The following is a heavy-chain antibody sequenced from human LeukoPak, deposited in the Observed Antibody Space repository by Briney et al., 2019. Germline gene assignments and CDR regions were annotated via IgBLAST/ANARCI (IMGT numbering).Heavy chain of an antibody. J-gene: IGHJ6*02. CDR1: GGPFSHYY. Sequence: PSETLSLTCAVYGGPFSHYYWTGIRQPPGEGLEWIGEINESGSTNYDPSLKSRVTISVDTSKTHFSLHLTSVTAADTAVYYCASRIGRYLYYFGMDVWGQGTTVTVSS. D-gene: IGHD1-26*01. V-gene: IGHV4-34*01. CDR3: ASRIGRYLYYFGMDV. CDR2: INESGST.